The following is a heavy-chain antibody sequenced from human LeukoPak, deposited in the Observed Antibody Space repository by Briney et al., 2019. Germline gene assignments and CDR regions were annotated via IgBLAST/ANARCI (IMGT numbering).Heavy chain of an antibody. CDR2: ISGSGSTI. CDR1: GFTFRSYE. V-gene: IGHV3-48*03. D-gene: IGHD6-19*01. CDR3: AGLVLDY. J-gene: IGHJ4*02. Sequence: GGSLRLSCAASGFTFRSYEMTGVRQAPGKGLEWVSYISGSGSTIYYTDSVKGRFTISRDNAKNSLYLQMNSLRAEDTAVYYCAGLVLDYWGQGTLVTVSS.